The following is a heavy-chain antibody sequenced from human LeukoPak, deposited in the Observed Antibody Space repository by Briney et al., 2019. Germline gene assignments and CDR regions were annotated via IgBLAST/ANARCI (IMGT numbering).Heavy chain of an antibody. CDR1: GYTFTGNH. V-gene: IGHV1-2*02. J-gene: IGHJ2*01. D-gene: IGHD2-15*01. Sequence: GASVKVSCKASGYTFTGNHVHWVRQAPGQGLEWMGWIAPNSGGTMYAQKFQDRVTMTSDTSISTAYMELSGLRSDDTAVYFCAKEADIVSSDLWGRGTLVTVSS. CDR2: IAPNSGGT. CDR3: AKEADIVSSDL.